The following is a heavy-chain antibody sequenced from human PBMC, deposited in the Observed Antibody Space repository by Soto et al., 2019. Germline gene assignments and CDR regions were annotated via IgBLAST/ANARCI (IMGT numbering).Heavy chain of an antibody. CDR1: GDSVSSNSAA. CDR2: TYYRSKWYN. V-gene: IGHV6-1*01. Sequence: TLSLTCAISGDSVSSNSAAWNWIRQSPSRGLEWLGRTYYRSKWYNDYAVSVKSRITINPDTSKNQFSLQLNSVTPEDTAVYYCAREPHCSSTSCYTNWFDPWGQGTLVTVSS. D-gene: IGHD2-2*02. J-gene: IGHJ5*02. CDR3: AREPHCSSTSCYTNWFDP.